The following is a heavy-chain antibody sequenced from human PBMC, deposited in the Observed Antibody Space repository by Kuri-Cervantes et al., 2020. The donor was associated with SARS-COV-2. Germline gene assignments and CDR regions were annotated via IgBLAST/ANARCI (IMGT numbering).Heavy chain of an antibody. D-gene: IGHD2-2*01. Sequence: GESLKISCAASGFTFSNAWMSWVRQAPGKGLEWVGRIKSKTDGGTTDYAAPVKGRFTISRDDSKNTLYLQMNSLKTEDTAVYDCTTDPIVVVPAALRSWGQGTLVTVSS. J-gene: IGHJ5*02. V-gene: IGHV3-15*01. CDR1: GFTFSNAW. CDR2: IKSKTDGGTT. CDR3: TTDPIVVVPAALRS.